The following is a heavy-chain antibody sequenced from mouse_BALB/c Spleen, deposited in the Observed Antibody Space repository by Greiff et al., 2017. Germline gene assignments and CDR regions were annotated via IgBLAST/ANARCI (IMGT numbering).Heavy chain of an antibody. J-gene: IGHJ3*01. Sequence: EVQLVESGGGLVKPGGSLKLSCAASGFTFSSYAMSWVRQSPEKRLEWVAEISSGGSYTYYPDTVTGRFTISRDNAKNTLYLEMSSLRSEDTAMYYCARRGNSPFAYWGQGTLVTVSA. D-gene: IGHD2-1*01. CDR2: ISSGGSYT. CDR3: ARRGNSPFAY. V-gene: IGHV5-9-4*01. CDR1: GFTFSSYA.